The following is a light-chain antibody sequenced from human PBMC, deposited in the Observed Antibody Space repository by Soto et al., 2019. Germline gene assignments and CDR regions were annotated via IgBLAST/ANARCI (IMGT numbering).Light chain of an antibody. J-gene: IGLJ2*01. CDR1: SSNIGSNY. CDR2: RNN. CDR3: AAWDASLSGHVV. V-gene: IGLV1-47*01. Sequence: QSVLTQPPSASGTPGQRVTISCSGSSSNIGSNYVYWYQQLPGTAPKLLIYRNNQRPSAVPDRFSGSKSGTSASLAISALRSEDEADYYCAAWDASLSGHVVFGGGTQLTVL.